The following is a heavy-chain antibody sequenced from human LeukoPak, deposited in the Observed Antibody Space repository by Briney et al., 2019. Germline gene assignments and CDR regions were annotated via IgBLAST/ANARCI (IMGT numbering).Heavy chain of an antibody. Sequence: GASVKVSCEAFGYIFSLYFITWVRQVPGQGLEWMGWINPHNGDTYYTESLQGRLTLTTSESTNTADMELTSLRSDDTAVYYCVRRGSSGYYPFEYWGQGTLVTVSS. CDR3: VRRGSSGYYPFEY. D-gene: IGHD3-22*01. CDR1: GYIFSLYF. J-gene: IGHJ4*02. CDR2: INPHNGDT. V-gene: IGHV1-18*04.